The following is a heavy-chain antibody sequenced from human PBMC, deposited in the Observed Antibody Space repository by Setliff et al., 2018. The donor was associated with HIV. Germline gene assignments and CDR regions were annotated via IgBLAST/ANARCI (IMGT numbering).Heavy chain of an antibody. CDR3: VKDHVSFNGIFDPFDS. D-gene: IGHD2-8*01. J-gene: IGHJ4*02. Sequence: GGSLRLSCAASGFTFSSYAMSWVRQAPGKGLEWVSAISGSGGSTYYADSVKGRFTIFRDNSKNTLYLQMNSLRAKDTAVYYCVKDHVSFNGIFDPFDSWGQGTLVTVSS. V-gene: IGHV3-23*01. CDR1: GFTFSSYA. CDR2: ISGSGGST.